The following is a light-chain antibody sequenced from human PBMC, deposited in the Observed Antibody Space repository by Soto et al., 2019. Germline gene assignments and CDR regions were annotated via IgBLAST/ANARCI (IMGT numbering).Light chain of an antibody. CDR1: QGIRND. V-gene: IGKV1-6*01. Sequence: AIQMTQSPSSLSASVGDTVTITCRASQGIRNDLGWYQQKPGKAPNLLIYAASSLQSGVPSRFSGSGSGIDFTLTISSLQPEDFATYYCLQDYNYPRTFGQGTKVDIK. CDR2: AAS. CDR3: LQDYNYPRT. J-gene: IGKJ1*01.